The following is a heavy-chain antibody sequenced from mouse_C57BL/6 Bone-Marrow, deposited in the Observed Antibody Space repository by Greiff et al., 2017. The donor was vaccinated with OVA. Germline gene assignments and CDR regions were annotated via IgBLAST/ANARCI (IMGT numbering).Heavy chain of an antibody. D-gene: IGHD1-1*02. CDR1: GFTFSDYG. CDR2: ISNLAYSI. J-gene: IGHJ1*03. V-gene: IGHV5-15*01. CDR3: ARHSDGGRGWYFDV. Sequence: EVQGVESGGGLVQPGGSLKLSCAASGFTFSDYGMAWVRQAPRKGPEWVAFISNLAYSIYYADTVTGRFTISRENAKNTLYLEMSSLRSEDTAMYYGARHSDGGRGWYFDVWGTGTTVTVSS.